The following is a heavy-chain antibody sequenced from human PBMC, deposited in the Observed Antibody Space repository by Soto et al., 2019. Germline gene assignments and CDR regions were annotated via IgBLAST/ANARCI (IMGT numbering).Heavy chain of an antibody. CDR3: ARVNSLRFLEWSRLWQGWFDP. J-gene: IGHJ5*02. D-gene: IGHD3-3*01. V-gene: IGHV4-34*01. CDR2: INHSGST. CDR1: GGSFSGYY. Sequence: PSETLSLTCAVYGGSFSGYYWSWIRQPPGKGLEWIGEINHSGSTNYNPSLKSRVTISVDTSKNQFSLKLSSVTAADTAVYYCARVNSLRFLEWSRLWQGWFDPWGQGTLVTVSS.